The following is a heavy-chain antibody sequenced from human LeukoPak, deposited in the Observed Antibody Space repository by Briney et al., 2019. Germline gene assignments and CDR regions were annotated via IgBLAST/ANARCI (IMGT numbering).Heavy chain of an antibody. J-gene: IGHJ4*02. D-gene: IGHD2-2*01. V-gene: IGHV4-59*12. Sequence: SETLSLTCTVSGGSISSYYWSWIRQPPGKGLECIGHIYYSGSTKYKSTNYNPSLKSRVSISIDTSKNQFSLDLNSVTAADTAVYYCANKVYCSTTSCYPAGYWGQGTLVTVSS. CDR3: ANKVYCSTTSCYPAGY. CDR1: GGSISSYY. CDR2: IYYSGSTKYKST.